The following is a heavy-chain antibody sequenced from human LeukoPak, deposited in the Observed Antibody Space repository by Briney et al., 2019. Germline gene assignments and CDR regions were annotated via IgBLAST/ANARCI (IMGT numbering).Heavy chain of an antibody. CDR2: INRDGSTT. J-gene: IGHJ4*02. Sequence: GGSLRLSGAASEFTFVNNGVHWVRQAPGKGRVWVSRINRDGSTTKYADSVKGRFTVSRDNAKNTLNLQMNSLRAEDTAVYYCARDKKSGESSEIDYWGQGTLVTVSS. D-gene: IGHD3-10*01. CDR3: ARDKKSGESSEIDY. CDR1: EFTFVNNG. V-gene: IGHV3-74*03.